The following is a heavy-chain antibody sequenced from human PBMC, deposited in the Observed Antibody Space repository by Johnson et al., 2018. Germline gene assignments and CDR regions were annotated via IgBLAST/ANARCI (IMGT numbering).Heavy chain of an antibody. V-gene: IGHV5-51*01. D-gene: IGHD2-15*01. CDR3: ARHQKHCRGGRVCAFDI. CDR1: GYSFTSYW. CDR2: IYPGDSDT. J-gene: IGHJ3*02. Sequence: VQLVESGAEVKKPGESLKISCKGSGYSFTSYWIGWVRQMPGKGLEWMGIIYPGDSDTRYSPSFQGQVTISADKSISTAYLQWSSLKASDPAMYSGARHQKHCRGGRVCAFDIWGRGTIVTVSS.